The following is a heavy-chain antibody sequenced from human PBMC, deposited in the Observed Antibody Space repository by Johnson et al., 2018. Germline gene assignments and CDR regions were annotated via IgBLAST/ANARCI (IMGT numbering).Heavy chain of an antibody. CDR1: GVSISNYY. J-gene: IGHJ6*03. CDR3: GRGGSGSLIYYYYYMDV. CDR2: IFYSGSSGST. Sequence: VQLQESGPGLVKPXETLXLTXTVSGVSISNYYWSWIRQPPGKRLAWIGYIFYSGSSGSTTYTPSLPRRVTISEDTSKNQFALRLNSVTPADQAVYYCGRGGSGSLIYYYYYMDVWGKGTTVTVS. D-gene: IGHD3-10*01. V-gene: IGHV4-59*08.